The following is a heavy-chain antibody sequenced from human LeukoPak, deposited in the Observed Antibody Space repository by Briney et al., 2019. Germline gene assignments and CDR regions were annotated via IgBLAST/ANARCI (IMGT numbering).Heavy chain of an antibody. CDR1: GGSISSYY. J-gene: IGHJ5*02. CDR3: AGVLGGVEANWFDP. V-gene: IGHV4-59*01. CDR2: IYYSGST. Sequence: SGTLSLTCTVSGGSISSYYWSWIRQPPGKGLEWVGYIYYSGSTNYNPSLKSRVTISVDTSKNQCSLNLSSVTAADTAVYYCAGVLGGVEANWFDPWGQGTLVTVSS. D-gene: IGHD3-16*01.